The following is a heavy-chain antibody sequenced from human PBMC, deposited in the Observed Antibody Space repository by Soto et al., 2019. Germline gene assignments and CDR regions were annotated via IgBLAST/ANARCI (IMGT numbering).Heavy chain of an antibody. V-gene: IGHV1-18*01. D-gene: IGHD3-22*01. J-gene: IGHJ4*02. Sequence: ASVKVSCKASGYTFTRYGISWVRQAPGQGLEWMGWISAYNGNTNYAQKLQGRVTMTTDTSTSTAYMELRSLRSDDTAVYYCARESSGKYYDSSGYIDYWGQGTLVTVSS. CDR1: GYTFTRYG. CDR3: ARESSGKYYDSSGYIDY. CDR2: ISAYNGNT.